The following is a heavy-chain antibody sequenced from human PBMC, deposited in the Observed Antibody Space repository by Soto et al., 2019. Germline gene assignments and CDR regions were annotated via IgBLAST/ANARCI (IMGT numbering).Heavy chain of an antibody. D-gene: IGHD2-2*01. J-gene: IGHJ4*02. V-gene: IGHV1-24*01. Sequence: ASVKVSCKVSGYTLTELSMHWVRQAPGKGLEWMGGFDPEDGETIYAQKFQGRVTMTEDTSTDTAYMELSSLRSEDTAVYYCATVCSTSCYYGPGYWGQGTLVTVSS. CDR2: FDPEDGET. CDR3: ATVCSTSCYYGPGY. CDR1: GYTLTELS.